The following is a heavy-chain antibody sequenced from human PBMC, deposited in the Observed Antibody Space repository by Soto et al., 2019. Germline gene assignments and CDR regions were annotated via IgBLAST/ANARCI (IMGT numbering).Heavy chain of an antibody. J-gene: IGHJ5*02. Sequence: PLDTLSFTCAFYGLTFSCYYLIWLRPPPGKGLEWVGEINHSERTNYNPSLKSRVTISVDTSKNQFSLKLSSVTAADTAVYYCARVRYWSGYYNWFDPWGQGTL. CDR2: INHSERT. CDR3: ARVRYWSGYYNWFDP. CDR1: GLTFSCYY. D-gene: IGHD3-3*01. V-gene: IGHV4-34*01.